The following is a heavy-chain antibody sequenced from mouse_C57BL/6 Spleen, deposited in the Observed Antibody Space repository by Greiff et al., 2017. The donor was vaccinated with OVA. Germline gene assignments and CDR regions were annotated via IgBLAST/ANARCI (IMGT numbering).Heavy chain of an antibody. CDR1: GYTFTSYW. J-gene: IGHJ3*01. CDR2: IDPSDSYT. Sequence: QVQLQQPGAELVKPGASVKLSCKASGYTFTSYWMQWVKQRPGHGLEWIGEIDPSDSYTNYNQKFKGKATLTVDTSSSTAYMQLSSLTSEDSAVYYCAREQLRPFAYWGQGTLVTVSA. D-gene: IGHD3-2*02. V-gene: IGHV1-50*01. CDR3: AREQLRPFAY.